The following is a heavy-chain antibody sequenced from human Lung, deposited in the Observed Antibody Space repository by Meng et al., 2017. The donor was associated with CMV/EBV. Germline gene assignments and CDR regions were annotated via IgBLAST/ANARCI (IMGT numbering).Heavy chain of an antibody. CDR1: GFTFSRYA. CDR2: MSFDGGNI. Sequence: GGSLRLXCAASGFTFSRYAMHWVRQAQGKGLEWVALMSFDGGNIQYTDSLKGRFTISRDNSKNVLYLEMNSLGLEDTAVYYCARDGDYCTDGTCYFDYWGQGTXVTVSS. CDR3: ARDGDYCTDGTCYFDY. V-gene: IGHV3-30-3*01. J-gene: IGHJ4*02. D-gene: IGHD2-8*01.